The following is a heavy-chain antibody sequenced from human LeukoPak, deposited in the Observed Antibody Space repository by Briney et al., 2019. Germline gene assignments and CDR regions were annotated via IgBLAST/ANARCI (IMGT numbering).Heavy chain of an antibody. D-gene: IGHD1-26*01. J-gene: IGHJ4*02. CDR1: GYTFTSYA. CDR2: INTNTGNP. CDR3: ARDQWELLDYFDY. Sequence: ASVKVSCKASGYTFTSYAINWVRQAPGQGLEWMGWINTNTGNPTYAQGFTGRFVFSLDTSVSMAYLQISSLKAEDTAVYYCARDQWELLDYFDYWGQGTLVTVSS. V-gene: IGHV7-4-1*04.